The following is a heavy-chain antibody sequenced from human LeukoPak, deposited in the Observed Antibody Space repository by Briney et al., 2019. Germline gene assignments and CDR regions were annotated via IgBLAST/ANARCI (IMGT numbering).Heavy chain of an antibody. CDR1: GFTFSSYA. D-gene: IGHD3-10*01. J-gene: IGHJ6*03. CDR2: LYSGGST. CDR3: ARVLSGRGSLYYYYYYMDV. Sequence: GGSLRLSCAASGFTFSSYAMRWVRQAPGKGLEWVSVLYSGGSTYYADSVKGRFTISRDNSKNTLYLQMNSLRAEDTAVYYCARVLSGRGSLYYYYYYMDVWGKGTTLTISS. V-gene: IGHV3-53*01.